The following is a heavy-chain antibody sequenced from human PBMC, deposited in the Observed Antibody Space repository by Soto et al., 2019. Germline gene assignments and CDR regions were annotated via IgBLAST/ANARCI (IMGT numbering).Heavy chain of an antibody. V-gene: IGHV1-2*02. J-gene: IGHJ3*02. CDR1: GYPVTAYY. D-gene: IGHD3-3*01. CDR3: ARGGGVGVAGSAAFDM. CDR2: INPATGAA. Sequence: QLHLVQSGAVVKKPGASVTVSCSASGYPVTAYYMHWVRQAPGRGLEWMGGINPATGAAKYTQTFQGRVTMTRDTSTGTVFMEWGGLTSEDTAVFFCARGGGVGVAGSAAFDMWGQGTLVTVSS.